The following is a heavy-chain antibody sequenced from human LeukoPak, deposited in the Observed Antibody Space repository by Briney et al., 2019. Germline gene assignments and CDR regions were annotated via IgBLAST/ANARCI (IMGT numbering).Heavy chain of an antibody. Sequence: ASVKVSCKASGGTFSSYAISWVRQAPGQGLEWMGGIIPIFGTANYAQKFQGRVTITADESTSTAYMELSSLRSEDTAVYYCARAEGRGYSFNYGGYYYYYMDVWGKGTTVTISS. V-gene: IGHV1-69*13. D-gene: IGHD5-18*01. CDR3: ARAEGRGYSFNYGGYYYYYMDV. J-gene: IGHJ6*03. CDR2: IIPIFGTA. CDR1: GGTFSSYA.